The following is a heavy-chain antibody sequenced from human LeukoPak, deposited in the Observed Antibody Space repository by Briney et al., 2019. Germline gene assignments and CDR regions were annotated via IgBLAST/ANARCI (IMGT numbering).Heavy chain of an antibody. J-gene: IGHJ4*02. D-gene: IGHD1-1*01. V-gene: IGHV4-30-4*08. CDR1: GGSISSGDYY. Sequence: PSETLSLTCTVSGGSISSGDYYWSWIRQPPGKGLEWIGYIYYSGSTYYNPSLKSRVTISVDTSKNQFSLKLSSVTAADTAVYYCAREKKLERHLGVIDYWGQGTLVTVSS. CDR3: AREKKLERHLGVIDY. CDR2: IYYSGST.